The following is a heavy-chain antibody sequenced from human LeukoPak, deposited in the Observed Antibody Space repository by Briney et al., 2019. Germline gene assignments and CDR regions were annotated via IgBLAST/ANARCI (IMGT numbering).Heavy chain of an antibody. CDR3: ARDPHTESYMDV. J-gene: IGHJ6*03. CDR2: ISYDGSNK. Sequence: PGGSLRLSCAASGFTFSSYAMHWVRQAPGKGLEWVAVISYDGSNKYYADSVKGRFTISRDNSKNTLYLQMNSLRAEDTAVYYCARDPHTESYMDVWGKGTTVTVSS. V-gene: IGHV3-30*01. D-gene: IGHD2-2*02. CDR1: GFTFSSYA.